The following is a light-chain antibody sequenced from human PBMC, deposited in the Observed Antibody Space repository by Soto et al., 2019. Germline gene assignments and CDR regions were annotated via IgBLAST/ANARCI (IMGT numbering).Light chain of an antibody. V-gene: IGKV1-39*01. CDR2: AAS. CDR1: QSISGY. Sequence: DIQMTQSPSSLSASVGDRVTITCRASQSISGYLNWYQQKRGKAPKLLIYAASTLQSGVPSRFSGSGSGTDFTLTISSLQPEDFATYYCQQLNSHPRTFGQGTKLEIK. J-gene: IGKJ2*01. CDR3: QQLNSHPRT.